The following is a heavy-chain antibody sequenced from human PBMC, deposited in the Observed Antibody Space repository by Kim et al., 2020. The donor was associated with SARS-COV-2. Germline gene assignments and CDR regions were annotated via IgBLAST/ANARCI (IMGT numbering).Heavy chain of an antibody. CDR2: IRSKAYGGTT. J-gene: IGHJ6*02. CDR3: TLSDSSGQRGLYYYYGMDV. CDR1: GFTFGDYA. V-gene: IGHV3-49*04. Sequence: GGSLRLSCTASGFTFGDYAMSWVRQAPGKGLEWVGFIRSKAYGGTTEYAASVKGRFTISRDDSKSIAYLQMNSLKTEDTAVYYCTLSDSSGQRGLYYYYGMDVWGQGTTVTVAS. D-gene: IGHD3-22*01.